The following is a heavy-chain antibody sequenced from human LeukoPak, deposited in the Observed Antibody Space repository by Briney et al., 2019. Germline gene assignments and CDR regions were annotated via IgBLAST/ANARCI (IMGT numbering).Heavy chain of an antibody. D-gene: IGHD2-2*01. CDR2: IIPIFGTA. CDR1: GGTFSSYA. J-gene: IGHJ5*02. V-gene: IGHV1-69*06. CDR3: AREGGTNCSSTSCYALNWFDP. Sequence: SVKVSCKASGGTFSSYAISWVRQAPGQGFEWMGGIIPIFGTANYAQKFQGRVTITADKSTSTAYMELSSLRSEDTAVYYCAREGGTNCSSTSCYALNWFDPWGQGTLVTVSS.